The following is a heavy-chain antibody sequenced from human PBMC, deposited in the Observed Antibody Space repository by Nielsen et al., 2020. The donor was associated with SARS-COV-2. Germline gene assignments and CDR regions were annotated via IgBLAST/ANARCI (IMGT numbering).Heavy chain of an antibody. J-gene: IGHJ4*02. Sequence: GESLKISCAASGFTFDDYGMSWVRQAPGKGLEWVSGINWNGGSTGCADSVKGRFTISRDNAKNSLYLQMNSLRAEDTALYHCARVYYDSSGYLNYFDYWGQGTLVTVSS. CDR1: GFTFDDYG. CDR3: ARVYYDSSGYLNYFDY. D-gene: IGHD3-22*01. V-gene: IGHV3-20*01. CDR2: INWNGGST.